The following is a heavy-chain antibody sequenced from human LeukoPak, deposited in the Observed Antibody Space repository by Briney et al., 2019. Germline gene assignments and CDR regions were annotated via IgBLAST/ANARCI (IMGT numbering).Heavy chain of an antibody. D-gene: IGHD1-26*01. J-gene: IGHJ4*02. CDR3: ARILGAYEGADY. V-gene: IGHV3-7*01. CDR2: INQDGNNK. CDR1: GFTFSGYW. Sequence: GGSLRLSCAASGFTFSGYWMTWARQAPGEGLGWVANINQDGNNKNYVESVKGRFTISRDNAKNSLYLQMNSLRAEETAVYYWARILGAYEGADYLVQATLVSDSS.